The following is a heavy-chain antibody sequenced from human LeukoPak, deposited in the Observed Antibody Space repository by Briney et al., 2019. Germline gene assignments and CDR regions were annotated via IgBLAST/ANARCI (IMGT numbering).Heavy chain of an antibody. Sequence: ASVKVSCKASGYTFTSYYMHWVRQAPGQGLEWMGIINPSGGSTSYAQKFQGRVTMTRDTSTSTVYMELSSLRSEDTAVYYCARGPGEYEYSYGFPLDYWGQGTLVTVSS. J-gene: IGHJ4*02. V-gene: IGHV1-46*01. CDR2: INPSGGST. D-gene: IGHD5-18*01. CDR3: ARGPGEYEYSYGFPLDY. CDR1: GYTFTSYY.